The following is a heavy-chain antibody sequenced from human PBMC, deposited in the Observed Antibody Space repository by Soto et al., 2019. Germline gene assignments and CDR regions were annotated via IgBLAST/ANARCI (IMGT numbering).Heavy chain of an antibody. Sequence: GGSLRLSCAASGFIFGNYAMTWVRQAPGKGLEWVSYISSSSSTIHYADSVKGRFIISRDNAKNSLYLQMNGLRVEDTALYYCATYSNLGYYYYMDVWGKGTTVTVSS. V-gene: IGHV3-48*01. CDR1: GFIFGNYA. CDR2: ISSSSSTI. CDR3: ATYSNLGYYYYMDV. J-gene: IGHJ6*03. D-gene: IGHD4-4*01.